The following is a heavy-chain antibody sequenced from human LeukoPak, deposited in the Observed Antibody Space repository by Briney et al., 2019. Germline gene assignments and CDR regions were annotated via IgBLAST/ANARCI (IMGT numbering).Heavy chain of an antibody. CDR1: GGSINTANYY. Sequence: SETLSLTCTVSGGSINTANYYWGWLRQPPGKGLEWIGSIYYSETTYDNPSLKRRVTISIEKYKNECSLRLSSVTASDTAVYYCARQRADYYYYYVDVWGEGTTVAVS. V-gene: IGHV4-39*01. CDR3: ARQRADYYYYYVDV. J-gene: IGHJ6*03. CDR2: IYYSETT.